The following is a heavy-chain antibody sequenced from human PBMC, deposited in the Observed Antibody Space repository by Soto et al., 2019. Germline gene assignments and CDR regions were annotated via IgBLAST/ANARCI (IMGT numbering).Heavy chain of an antibody. CDR2: MSAKSGDT. J-gene: IGHJ6*02. CDR3: ARGNPFNYAGFDV. CDR1: GYTFSDFD. Sequence: ASVKVSCKASGYTFSDFDINWLRQTSGQGPEWMGWMSAKSGDTFFAQRFHDKFNMTWDTSLTTAYMEVGSLTSDHAAIYYCARGNPFNYAGFDVWGQGTTVTVSS. V-gene: IGHV1-8*01. D-gene: IGHD3-16*01.